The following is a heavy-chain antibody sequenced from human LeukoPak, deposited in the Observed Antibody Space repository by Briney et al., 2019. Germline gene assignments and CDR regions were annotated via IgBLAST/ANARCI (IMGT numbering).Heavy chain of an antibody. D-gene: IGHD5-12*01. CDR3: AREGYSGYGTLYYYYGMDV. J-gene: IGHJ6*02. CDR1: GCTFSSYA. Sequence: ASVKVSCKASGCTFSSYAISWVRQAPGQGLEWMGGIIPIFGTANYAQKFQGRVTITADESTSTAYMELSSLRSEDTAVYYCAREGYSGYGTLYYYYGMDVWGQGTTVTVSS. CDR2: IIPIFGTA. V-gene: IGHV1-69*13.